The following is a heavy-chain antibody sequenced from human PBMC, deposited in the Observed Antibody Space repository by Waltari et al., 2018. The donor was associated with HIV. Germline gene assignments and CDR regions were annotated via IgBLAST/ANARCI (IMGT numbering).Heavy chain of an antibody. CDR3: ARLDMVKTLIDY. CDR2: IYYSGDS. Sequence: QLQLQESGPGLVKPSETLSVTCTVSGGSVTSGTYYCGRVRQPPGQGLEWIGSIYYSGDSYYNPSVKSRVTMAVDTSKNQFSLRLNSVTAADTALYYCARLDMVKTLIDYWGQGTLVTVSS. CDR1: GGSVTSGTYY. J-gene: IGHJ4*02. V-gene: IGHV4-39*01. D-gene: IGHD2-8*01.